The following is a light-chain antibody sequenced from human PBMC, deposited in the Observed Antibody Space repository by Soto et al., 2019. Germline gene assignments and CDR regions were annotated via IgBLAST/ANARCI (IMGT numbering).Light chain of an antibody. Sequence: DIQLTQSPSLLSASVGDRVTITCRASQGISSYLAWYQQKPGKAPKLLIYAASTLQSGVPSRFSGSGSGTEFTLTISSLQPEDFATYYCQQLTFGGGTKVEIK. J-gene: IGKJ4*01. CDR3: QQLT. V-gene: IGKV1-9*01. CDR1: QGISSY. CDR2: AAS.